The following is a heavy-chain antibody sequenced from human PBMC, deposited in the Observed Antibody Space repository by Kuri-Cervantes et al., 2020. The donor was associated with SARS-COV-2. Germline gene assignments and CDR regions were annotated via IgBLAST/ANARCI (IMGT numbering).Heavy chain of an antibody. V-gene: IGHV4-39*02. CDR1: DAPLYSSSHF. J-gene: IGHJ4*02. CDR3: VRDHDYGSRNKFDF. D-gene: IGHD6-13*01. Sequence: SETLSLTCTVSDAPLYSSSHFWGWIRQSPGKGLEWIGSVFYSGTTYYNPSLQSRVTVSVDLSKNQFSLSLQSVTAADTAVYYCVRDHDYGSRNKFDFWGPGALVTVSS. CDR2: VFYSGTT.